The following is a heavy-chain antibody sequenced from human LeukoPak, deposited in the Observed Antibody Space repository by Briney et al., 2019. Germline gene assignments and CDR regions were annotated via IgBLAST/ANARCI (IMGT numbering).Heavy chain of an antibody. CDR2: LYPGDSDT. V-gene: IGHV5-51*01. D-gene: IGHD7-27*01. CDR3: ASSHSGAFDI. CDR1: GYSFTSYW. Sequence: GESLKISCKGSGYSFTSYWIGWVRQMPGKGLEWMGILYPGDSDTSYSPSFKGQVTITADKSISTAYLQWSSLKASDTAMYYCASSHSGAFDIWGQGTMVTVSS. J-gene: IGHJ3*02.